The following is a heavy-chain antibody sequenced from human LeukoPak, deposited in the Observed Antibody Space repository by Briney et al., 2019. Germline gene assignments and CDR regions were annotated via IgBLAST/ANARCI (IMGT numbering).Heavy chain of an antibody. V-gene: IGHV3-30*18. CDR2: ISYDGSNK. D-gene: IGHD3-10*01. Sequence: GRPLRLSCAASGFTFSSYGMHWVRQAPGKGLEWVAVISYDGSNKYYADSVKGRFTISRDNSKNTLYLQMNSLRAEDTAVYYCAKDQIWFGEFDAFDIWGQGTMVTVSS. CDR1: GFTFSSYG. J-gene: IGHJ3*02. CDR3: AKDQIWFGEFDAFDI.